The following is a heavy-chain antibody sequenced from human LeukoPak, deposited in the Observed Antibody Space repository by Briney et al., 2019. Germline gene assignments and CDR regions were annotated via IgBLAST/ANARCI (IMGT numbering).Heavy chain of an antibody. V-gene: IGHV5-51*01. CDR2: IYPADSDT. CDR1: GYSFSSHW. D-gene: IGHD3-16*01. J-gene: IGHJ5*02. Sequence: GESLKISCKGSGYSFSSHWIVWVRQIPGKGPEWIGVIYPADSDTRYSPSFQGQVTISADKSMSTVYLQWSSLKASDTAMYYCARGRTVGYNRFDPWGQGTQVTVSS. CDR3: ARGRTVGYNRFDP.